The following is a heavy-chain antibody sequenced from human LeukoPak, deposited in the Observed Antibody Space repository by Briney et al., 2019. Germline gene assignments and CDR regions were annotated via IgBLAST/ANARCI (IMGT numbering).Heavy chain of an antibody. CDR3: ASHPYGDRFDY. J-gene: IGHJ4*02. CDR2: IYYSGST. Sequence: SETLSLTCIVSGGSISSYYWSWIRQPPGKGLEWIGYIYYSGSTNYNPSLKSRVTISVDTSKNQFSLKLSSVTAADTAVYYCASHPYGDRFDYWGQGTLVTVSS. D-gene: IGHD4-17*01. V-gene: IGHV4-59*01. CDR1: GGSISSYY.